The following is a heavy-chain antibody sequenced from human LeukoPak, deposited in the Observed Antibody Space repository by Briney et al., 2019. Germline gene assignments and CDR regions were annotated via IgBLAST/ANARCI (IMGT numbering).Heavy chain of an antibody. CDR3: ARGAVVPAATAVEWFDP. J-gene: IGHJ5*02. Sequence: SVKVSCKASGGTFSSYAISWVRQAPGQGLEWMGGIIPIFGTANYAQKFQGRVTITTDESTSTAYMELSSLRSEDTAVYYCARGAVVPAATAVEWFDPWGQGTLVTVSS. D-gene: IGHD2-2*01. CDR2: IIPIFGTA. V-gene: IGHV1-69*05. CDR1: GGTFSSYA.